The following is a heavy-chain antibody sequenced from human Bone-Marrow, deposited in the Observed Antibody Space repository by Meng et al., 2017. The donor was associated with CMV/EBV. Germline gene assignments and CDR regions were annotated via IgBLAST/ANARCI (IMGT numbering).Heavy chain of an antibody. CDR3: AKVLGSSSSPFDY. J-gene: IGHJ4*02. CDR1: GFTFSTYG. V-gene: IGHV3-30*02. CDR2: IQYDGSNK. D-gene: IGHD6-6*01. Sequence: GESLKISCAASGFTFSTYGLHWVRQAPGKGLECVAFIQYDGSNKYYTDSVKGRFTISRDNSKNMVYLQMNSLRAEDTAVYYCAKVLGSSSSPFDYWGQGTLVTFSS.